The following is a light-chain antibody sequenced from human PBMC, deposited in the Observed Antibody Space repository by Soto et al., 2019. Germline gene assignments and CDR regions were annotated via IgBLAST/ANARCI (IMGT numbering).Light chain of an antibody. V-gene: IGKV1-39*01. CDR1: QSIGTS. Sequence: DFQMTQSPSSLSASVGDRVSITCRASQSIGTSLNWYQQKPGKAPKLLIYSASTLQGGGPSRFSGSGSGTDFTLTISSLQPEDFAIYYCQQSYTAPFTFGPGTKVDVK. CDR2: SAS. CDR3: QQSYTAPFT. J-gene: IGKJ3*01.